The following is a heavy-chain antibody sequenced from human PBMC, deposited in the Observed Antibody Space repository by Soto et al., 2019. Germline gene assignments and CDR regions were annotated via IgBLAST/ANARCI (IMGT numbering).Heavy chain of an antibody. CDR1: GYTFTTYG. CDR3: ARESSSSCDDY. J-gene: IGHJ4*02. CDR2: ISAYNGNT. Sequence: GASVKVSCKASGYTFTTYGISWVRQAPGQGQEWMGWISAYNGNTNYAQKLQGRVTMTTDTSTSTAYIELRSLRSDDTAVYYCARESSSSCDDYWGQGTLVTVSS. D-gene: IGHD6-13*01. V-gene: IGHV1-18*01.